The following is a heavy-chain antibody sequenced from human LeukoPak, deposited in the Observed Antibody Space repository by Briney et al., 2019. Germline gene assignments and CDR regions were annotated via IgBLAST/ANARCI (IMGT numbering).Heavy chain of an antibody. V-gene: IGHV3-21*01. CDR1: GFTFSSYS. CDR2: ISSSSSYI. CDR3: ELRFLEWFPNDAFDI. D-gene: IGHD3-3*01. J-gene: IGHJ3*02. Sequence: PGGSLRLSCAASGFTFSSYSMNWVRQAPGKGPEWVSSISSSSSYIYYADSVKGRFTISRDNAKNSLYLQMNSLRAEDTAVYYCELRFLEWFPNDAFDIWGQGTMVTVSS.